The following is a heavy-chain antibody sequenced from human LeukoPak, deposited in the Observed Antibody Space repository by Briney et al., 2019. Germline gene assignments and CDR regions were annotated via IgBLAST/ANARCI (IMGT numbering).Heavy chain of an antibody. CDR3: ARGLAYCSSTSCRTFDY. CDR1: GFTFSSYS. Sequence: GGSLRLSCAASGFTFSSYSVNWVRQAPGKGLEWVSYISSSSSTIYYADSVKGRFTISRDNAKNSLYLQMNGLRAEDTAVYYCARGLAYCSSTSCRTFDYWGQGTLVTVSS. V-gene: IGHV3-48*01. D-gene: IGHD2-2*01. CDR2: ISSSSSTI. J-gene: IGHJ4*02.